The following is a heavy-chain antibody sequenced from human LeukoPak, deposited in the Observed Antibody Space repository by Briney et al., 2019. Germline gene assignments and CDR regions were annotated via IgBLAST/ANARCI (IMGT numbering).Heavy chain of an antibody. D-gene: IGHD5-24*01. CDR2: TGIDSGNT. Sequence: GGSLRLSCAASGFTFGDYAMSWVRQAPGKGLEWISYTGIDSGNTNYADSVKGRFTISGDKAKNSLYLQMNSLRVEDTAVYYCARDYKYAFDNWGQGTLVTVSS. CDR1: GFTFGDYA. J-gene: IGHJ4*02. V-gene: IGHV3-11*06. CDR3: ARDYKYAFDN.